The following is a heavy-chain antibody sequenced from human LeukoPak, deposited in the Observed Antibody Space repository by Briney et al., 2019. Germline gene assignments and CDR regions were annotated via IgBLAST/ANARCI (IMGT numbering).Heavy chain of an antibody. V-gene: IGHV3-23*01. J-gene: IGHJ4*02. CDR3: ARRRSSWYFHY. CDR1: GFTFSSDA. Sequence: GGSLRLSCAASGFTFSSDAMYWVRQSPGKGLEWVSAISGSGITTYYADSVKGRFTISRDNSKNTLYLQMNSLRAEDTAVYYCARRRSSWYFHYWGQGTLVTVSS. CDR2: ISGSGITT. D-gene: IGHD6-13*01.